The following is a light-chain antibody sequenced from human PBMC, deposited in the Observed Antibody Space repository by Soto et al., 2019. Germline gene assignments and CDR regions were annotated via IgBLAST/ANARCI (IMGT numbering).Light chain of an antibody. CDR2: EDN. V-gene: IGLV6-57*02. CDR3: QSYDSSSLV. Sequence: LTQPASVSGSPGQSITISCASSGSIASNYVQWYQQRPGSAPTTVIYEDNQRPSGVPDRFSGSFDSSSNSASLTISGLNTEDEADYYCQSYDSSSLVFGGGTKLTVL. CDR1: SGSIASNY. J-gene: IGLJ2*01.